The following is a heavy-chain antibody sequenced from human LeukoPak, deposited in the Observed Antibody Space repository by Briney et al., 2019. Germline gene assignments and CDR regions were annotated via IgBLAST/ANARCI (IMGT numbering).Heavy chain of an antibody. CDR1: GFTVSSNY. Sequence: PGGSLRLSCAASGFTVSSNYMSWVRQAPGKGLEWVSVIYSGGSTYYADSVKGRFTISRDNSKNTLYLQMNSLRAEDTAVYYCAREKTWCSSASCYMGGAFDIWGQGTMVTVSS. CDR3: AREKTWCSSASCYMGGAFDI. CDR2: IYSGGST. D-gene: IGHD2-2*02. V-gene: IGHV3-53*01. J-gene: IGHJ3*02.